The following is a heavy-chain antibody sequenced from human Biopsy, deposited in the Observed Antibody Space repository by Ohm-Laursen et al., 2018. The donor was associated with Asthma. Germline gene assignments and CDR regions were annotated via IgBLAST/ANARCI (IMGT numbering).Heavy chain of an antibody. CDR2: IYYSGTT. Sequence: GTLSLTCGLSSGSGGYMRSGNYYWGWIRQPPGKGLEWIGSIYYSGTTFYNPSLESRVTVSADTSKNQFSLKLTSVTAADTAVYYCVRGSSSWHHGPFHYYYGLDVWGQGTTATVSS. D-gene: IGHD6-13*01. V-gene: IGHV4-39*01. CDR1: SGSGGYMRSGNYY. CDR3: VRGSSSWHHGPFHYYYGLDV. J-gene: IGHJ6*02.